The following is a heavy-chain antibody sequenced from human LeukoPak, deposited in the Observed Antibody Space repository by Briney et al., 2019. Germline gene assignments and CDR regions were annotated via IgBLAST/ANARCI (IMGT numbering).Heavy chain of an antibody. V-gene: IGHV3-66*01. CDR3: ARDRIVVVTSGSHYYFDY. Sequence: PGGSLRLSCAASGFTVSSNYMSWVRQAPGKGLEWVSVIYSGGSTYYADSVKGRFTISRGNSKNTLYLQMNSLRAEDTAVYYCARDRIVVVTSGSHYYFDYWGQGTLVTVSS. CDR1: GFTVSSNY. D-gene: IGHD3-22*01. CDR2: IYSGGST. J-gene: IGHJ4*02.